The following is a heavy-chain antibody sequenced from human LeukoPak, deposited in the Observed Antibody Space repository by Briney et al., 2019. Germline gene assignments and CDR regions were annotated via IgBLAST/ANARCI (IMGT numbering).Heavy chain of an antibody. Sequence: GESLKISCKGSGYSFTSYWIGWVRQMPGKGLGWMGSIYPGDSDTRYSPSFQGQVTISADKSISTAYLQLSGLKASDTAMYFCARHQAMITSFDYGMDVWGQGTTVTVSS. V-gene: IGHV5-51*01. CDR2: IYPGDSDT. J-gene: IGHJ6*02. CDR1: GYSFTSYW. D-gene: IGHD3-16*01. CDR3: ARHQAMITSFDYGMDV.